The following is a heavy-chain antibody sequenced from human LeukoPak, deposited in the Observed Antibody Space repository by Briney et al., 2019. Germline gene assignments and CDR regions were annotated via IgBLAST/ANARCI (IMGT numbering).Heavy chain of an antibody. J-gene: IGHJ5*02. D-gene: IGHD4-23*01. CDR2: INPSGGST. CDR1: GYTFTNYA. Sequence: ASVKVSCKASGYTFTNYAMNWVRQVPGQGLERMGIINPSGGSTSYAQKFQGRVTMTRDMSTSTDYMELSSLRSEDTAVYYCARDNSVEDTAWWFAPWGQGTLVTVSS. CDR3: ARDNSVEDTAWWFAP. V-gene: IGHV1-46*01.